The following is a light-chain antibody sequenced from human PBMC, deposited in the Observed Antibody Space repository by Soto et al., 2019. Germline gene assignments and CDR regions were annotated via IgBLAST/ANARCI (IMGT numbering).Light chain of an antibody. CDR3: QQLNTYPA. Sequence: DLPLTQSPSFLSASVGDRVTITCRASQGIGSYLGWYQQAPGKAPKLLIYGASTLQSGVPSRFSGSGSGTEFTLTISSLPPEDVATYFCQQLNTYPAFGGGTKVE. CDR1: QGIGSY. CDR2: GAS. V-gene: IGKV1-9*01. J-gene: IGKJ4*01.